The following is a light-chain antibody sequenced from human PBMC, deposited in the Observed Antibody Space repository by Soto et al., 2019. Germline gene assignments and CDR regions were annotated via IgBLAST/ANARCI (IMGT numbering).Light chain of an antibody. Sequence: QSVLTQPPSASRTPGQRVTISCSGSSSNIGSNPVYWYQQVPGTAPKLLFYTNDQRPSGVPDRFSGSKSGTSASLAISGLRSEDEADYYCAAWDDSLSGPVFGGGTKLTVL. CDR1: SSNIGSNP. J-gene: IGLJ3*02. V-gene: IGLV1-47*02. CDR3: AAWDDSLSGPV. CDR2: TND.